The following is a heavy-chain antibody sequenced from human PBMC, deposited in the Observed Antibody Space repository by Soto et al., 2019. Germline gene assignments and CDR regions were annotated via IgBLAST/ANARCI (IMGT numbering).Heavy chain of an antibody. Sequence: QVQLQESGPGLVKPSETLSLTCTVSGGSVSSGSYYWSWIRQPPGKGLEWIGYIYYSGSTNYNPSLKSRVTISVDTSKNQFSLKLSSVTAADTAVYYCARDRYYYDSSGYYYGLLDYWGQGTLVTVSS. J-gene: IGHJ4*02. CDR3: ARDRYYYDSSGYYYGLLDY. CDR2: IYYSGST. V-gene: IGHV4-61*01. CDR1: GGSVSSGSYY. D-gene: IGHD3-22*01.